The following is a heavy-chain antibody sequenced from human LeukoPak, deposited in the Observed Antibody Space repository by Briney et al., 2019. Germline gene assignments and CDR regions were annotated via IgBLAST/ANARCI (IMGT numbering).Heavy chain of an antibody. V-gene: IGHV4-34*01. CDR2: INHSGST. CDR1: GGSFSGYY. CDR3: ASSSGYYRWFDP. D-gene: IGHD3-3*01. J-gene: IGHJ5*02. Sequence: SETLSLTCAVYGGSFSGYYWSWIRQPPGKGLEWIGEINHSGSTNYNPSLKSRVTISVDTSKNQFSLKLSSVTAADTAVYYCASSSGYYRWFDPWGQGTLVTVSS.